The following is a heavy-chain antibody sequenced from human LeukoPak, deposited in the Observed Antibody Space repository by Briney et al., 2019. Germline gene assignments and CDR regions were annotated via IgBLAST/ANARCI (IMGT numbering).Heavy chain of an antibody. CDR2: IYYSGST. CDR1: GGSVSSSSYY. J-gene: IGHJ4*02. Sequence: SETLSVTCTVSGGSVSSSSYYWGWIRQPPGKGLEWIGSIYYSGSTYYNPSLKSRVTISVDTSKNQFSLKLSSVTAADTAVYYCARLIAVAGTGYWGKGTLVTVSS. CDR3: ARLIAVAGTGY. V-gene: IGHV4-39*01. D-gene: IGHD6-19*01.